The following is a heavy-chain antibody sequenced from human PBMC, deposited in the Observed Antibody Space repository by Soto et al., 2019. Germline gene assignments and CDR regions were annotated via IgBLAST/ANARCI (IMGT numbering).Heavy chain of an antibody. CDR2: IYPGGST. Sequence: SETLSLTCTVSGGSISSYYWSWVRQSAGQGLEWIGRIYPGGSTNYNPSLKSRVTMSADTSKNQFSLRLTSVTAADTAVYYCARANVGPPGGGSWIMPFDFWGQGTLVTVSS. CDR3: ARANVGPPGGGSWIMPFDF. CDR1: GGSISSYY. J-gene: IGHJ4*02. D-gene: IGHD2-15*01. V-gene: IGHV4-4*07.